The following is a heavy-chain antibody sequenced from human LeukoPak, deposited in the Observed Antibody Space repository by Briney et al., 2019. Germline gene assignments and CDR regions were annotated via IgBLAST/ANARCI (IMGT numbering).Heavy chain of an antibody. Sequence: SETLSLTCTVSGDSISSYYWSWIRQPPGKGLEWIGYIYTSGGTNYIPSLKGRVTISIDTSKNQFSLKLSSVTAADTAVYYCARDSYHEVPDYWGQGTLVTVSS. CDR3: ARDSYHEVPDY. V-gene: IGHV4-4*09. CDR2: IYTSGGT. CDR1: GDSISSYY. D-gene: IGHD1-14*01. J-gene: IGHJ4*02.